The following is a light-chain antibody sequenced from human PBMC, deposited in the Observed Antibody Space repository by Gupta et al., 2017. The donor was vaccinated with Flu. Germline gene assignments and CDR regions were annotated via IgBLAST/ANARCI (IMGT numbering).Light chain of an antibody. CDR1: QSVLYSSNNKNY. J-gene: IGKJ4*01. CDR2: WAS. Sequence: DIVMTQSPDSLAVSLGERATINCKSSQSVLYSSNNKNYLAWYQQKPGQPPKLLIYWASTRESGVPDRFSGGGSGTDFTLTISSLQAEDVAFYYCQQYYSIPLTFGGGTKVEIK. CDR3: QQYYSIPLT. V-gene: IGKV4-1*01.